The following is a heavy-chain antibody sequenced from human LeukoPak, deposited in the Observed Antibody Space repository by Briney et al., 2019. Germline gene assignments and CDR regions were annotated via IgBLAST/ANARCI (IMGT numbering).Heavy chain of an antibody. CDR3: TRNRAFDSLDY. V-gene: IGHV3-7*01. J-gene: IGHJ4*02. CDR2: MNADGSEV. D-gene: IGHD3-3*01. CDR1: GFIFSASW. Sequence: GGSLRLSCAGSGFIFSASWMMWVRQAPGKGVEWVASMNADGSEVVYVDSVRGRITISRDNQESSLYLQMNSLRAEDTALYYCTRNRAFDSLDYWGQGTLVTVST.